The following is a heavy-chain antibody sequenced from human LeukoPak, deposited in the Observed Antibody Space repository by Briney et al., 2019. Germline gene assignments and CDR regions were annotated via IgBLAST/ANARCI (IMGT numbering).Heavy chain of an antibody. J-gene: IGHJ4*02. D-gene: IGHD3-9*01. CDR1: GYTFTGYY. CDR3: ARVNDILTGYYGYFDY. CDR2: INPNSGGT. V-gene: IGHV1-2*02. Sequence: ASVTVSCKASGYTFTGYYMHWVRQAPGQGLEWMGWINPNSGGTNYAQKFQGRVTMTRDTSISTAYMELSRLRSDDTAVYYCARVNDILTGYYGYFDYWGQGTLVTVSS.